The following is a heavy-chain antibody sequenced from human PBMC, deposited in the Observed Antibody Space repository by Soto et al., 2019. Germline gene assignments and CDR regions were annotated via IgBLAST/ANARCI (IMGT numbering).Heavy chain of an antibody. CDR3: ARGPYCGEECYFAY. CDR1: GDSISRYY. D-gene: IGHD3-10*01. V-gene: IGHV4-4*07. CDR2: IYNSGII. J-gene: IGHJ4*02. Sequence: QVHLQESGPGLVKPSETLSLTCSVFGDSISRYYWSWIRQPAGKGLEFIGRIYNSGIINYNPSLESRVTMSVDPSKNQISLQLSSATAADTAMYYCARGPYCGEECYFAYWGQGTLVNVSP.